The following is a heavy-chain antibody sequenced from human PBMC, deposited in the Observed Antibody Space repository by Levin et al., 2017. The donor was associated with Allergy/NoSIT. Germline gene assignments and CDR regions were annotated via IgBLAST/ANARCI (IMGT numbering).Heavy chain of an antibody. D-gene: IGHD3-10*01. V-gene: IGHV4-61*02. CDR2: FYSSGSA. CDR3: ARAEVGSEH. Sequence: SETLSLTCKVSGGSISSGSYYWSWIRQPAATGLEWIGRFYSSGSANYNPSLKSRVTISVDTSKNQFSLKLSSVTAADTAVYYCARAEVGSEHWGQGTLVTVSS. CDR1: GGSISSGSYY. J-gene: IGHJ4*02.